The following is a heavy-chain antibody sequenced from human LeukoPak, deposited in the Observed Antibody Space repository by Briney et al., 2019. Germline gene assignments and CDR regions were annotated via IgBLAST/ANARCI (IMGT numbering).Heavy chain of an antibody. Sequence: SETLSLTCTVSGGSISSYYWSWIRQPAGKGLEWIGRIYTSGSTNYNPPLKSRVTMSVDTSKNQFSLKLSSVTAADTAVYYCAREVSNYYYGSGSYQTYYFDYWGQGTLVTVSS. CDR3: AREVSNYYYGSGSYQTYYFDY. V-gene: IGHV4-4*07. D-gene: IGHD3-10*01. J-gene: IGHJ4*02. CDR1: GGSISSYY. CDR2: IYTSGST.